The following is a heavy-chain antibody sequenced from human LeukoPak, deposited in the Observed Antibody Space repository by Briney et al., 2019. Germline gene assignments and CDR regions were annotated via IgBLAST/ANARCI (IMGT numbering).Heavy chain of an antibody. J-gene: IGHJ5*02. CDR3: ARGPLFPPDWFDP. D-gene: IGHD3-3*01. Sequence: SETLSLTCAVYGGSFSGYYWSWIRQPPGKGLEWIGEINHSGSTNYNPSLKSRVTISVDTSKNQFSLKLSSVTAADTAVYYCARGPLFPPDWFDPWGQGTLVTVSS. CDR1: GGSFSGYY. V-gene: IGHV4-34*01. CDR2: INHSGST.